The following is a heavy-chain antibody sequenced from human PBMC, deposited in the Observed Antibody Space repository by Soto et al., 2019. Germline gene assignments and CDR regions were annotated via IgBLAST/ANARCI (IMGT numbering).Heavy chain of an antibody. D-gene: IGHD1-26*01. CDR1: GFTFIDYS. CDR2: ISSSSSYI. J-gene: IGHJ4*02. CDR3: VSSKGYSGISGGNQ. V-gene: IGHV3-21*01. Sequence: EVQLVESGGGLVKPGGSLRLSCAASGFTFIDYSMIWVRQAPGKGLEWVSSISSSSSYIYYADSVKGRFTISRDNAKNSLFLQMNSLRAEDTAVYYCVSSKGYSGISGGNQWGQGTLVTVSS.